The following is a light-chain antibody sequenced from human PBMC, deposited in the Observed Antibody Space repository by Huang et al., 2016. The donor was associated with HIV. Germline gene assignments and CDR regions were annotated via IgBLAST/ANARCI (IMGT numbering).Light chain of an antibody. CDR3: QRLHAYPIT. V-gene: IGKV1-13*02. Sequence: HLTQSPPSLSASVGDSVFISCRASQDIGTSLAWYQQRTGRAPKLLISGASTLQTGVPSRFSGDSAWTFFTLFITGLQPEEFATYYCQRLHAYPITFGQGTRLDIK. J-gene: IGKJ5*01. CDR1: QDIGTS. CDR2: GAS.